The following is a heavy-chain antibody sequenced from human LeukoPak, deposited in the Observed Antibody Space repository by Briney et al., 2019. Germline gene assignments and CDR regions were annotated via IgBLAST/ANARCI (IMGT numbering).Heavy chain of an antibody. V-gene: IGHV3-33*01. CDR1: GFTFSSYG. Sequence: GRSLRLSCAASGFTFSSYGMHWVRQAPGKGLEWVAVIWYDGSKKYYADSVKGRFTISRDNSKNTLYLQMNSLRAEDTAVYYCARDRDSSSWYNWFDPWGQGTLVTVSS. J-gene: IGHJ5*02. D-gene: IGHD6-13*01. CDR2: IWYDGSKK. CDR3: ARDRDSSSWYNWFDP.